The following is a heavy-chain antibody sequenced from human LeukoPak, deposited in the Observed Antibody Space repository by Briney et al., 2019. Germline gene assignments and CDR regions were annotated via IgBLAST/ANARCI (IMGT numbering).Heavy chain of an antibody. CDR3: ARYGGSGWLYFDY. D-gene: IGHD6-19*01. J-gene: IGHJ4*02. Sequence: SETLSLTCTVSGGSVSSSSYYWGWIHQPPGKGLEWIGSIYYSGSTYYNPSLKSRVTISVDTSKNQFSLKLSSVTAADTAVYYCARYGGSGWLYFDYWGQGTLVTVSS. V-gene: IGHV4-39*07. CDR2: IYYSGST. CDR1: GGSVSSSSYY.